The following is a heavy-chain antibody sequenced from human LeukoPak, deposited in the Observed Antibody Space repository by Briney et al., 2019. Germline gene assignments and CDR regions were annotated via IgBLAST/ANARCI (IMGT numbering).Heavy chain of an antibody. D-gene: IGHD3-22*01. CDR1: GYTFTGHF. CDR2: IDPNDGGT. CDR3: AREVIVVVNWFDP. Sequence: ASVKVSCKASGYTFTGHFIQWVRQAPGQGPEWMGRIDPNDGGTNYAQKFQGRVTMTRDTSISTAYMELSRLRSDDTAVYYCAREVIVVVNWFDPWGQGTLVTVSS. V-gene: IGHV1-2*06. J-gene: IGHJ5*02.